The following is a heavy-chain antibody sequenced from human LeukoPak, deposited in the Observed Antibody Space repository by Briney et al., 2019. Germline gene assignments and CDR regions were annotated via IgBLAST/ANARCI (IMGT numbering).Heavy chain of an antibody. Sequence: ASVKVSCKASGGTFSSYAISWVRQAPGQGLEWMGGIIPIFGTANYAQKFQGGVTITADESTSTAYMELSSLRSEDTAVYYCARSDGYSYGYSLWVFDYWGQGTLVTVSS. CDR2: IIPIFGTA. J-gene: IGHJ4*02. CDR1: GGTFSSYA. D-gene: IGHD5-18*01. CDR3: ARSDGYSYGYSLWVFDY. V-gene: IGHV1-69*13.